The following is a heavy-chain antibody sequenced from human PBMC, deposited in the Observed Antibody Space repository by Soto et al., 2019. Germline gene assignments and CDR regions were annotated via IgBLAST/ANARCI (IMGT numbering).Heavy chain of an antibody. V-gene: IGHV3-7*03. D-gene: IGHD3-22*01. Sequence: EVQLVESGGGLVQPGGSLRLSCAASGFTFSSYWMSWVRQAPGKGLEWVANIKQDGSEKYYVDSVKGRFTISRDNAKNSLYLQMNSLRAEDTAVYYCARDPLYDSSGSYYYYYGMDVWGQGTTVTVSS. CDR3: ARDPLYDSSGSYYYYYGMDV. J-gene: IGHJ6*02. CDR1: GFTFSSYW. CDR2: IKQDGSEK.